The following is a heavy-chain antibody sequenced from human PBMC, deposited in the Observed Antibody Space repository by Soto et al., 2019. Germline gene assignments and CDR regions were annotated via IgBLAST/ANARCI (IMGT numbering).Heavy chain of an antibody. D-gene: IGHD2-8*01. J-gene: IGHJ6*02. V-gene: IGHV1-18*01. CDR2: ISAYNGNT. CDR1: GYTFTSYG. CDR3: ARNRPYCTNGVGYEDYYYGMDV. Sequence: QVQLVQSGAEVKKPGASVKVSCKASGYTFTSYGISWVRQAPGQGLEWMGWISAYNGNTNYAQKLQGRVTMTTDTSTSTAYMELRSLRSDDTAVYYCARNRPYCTNGVGYEDYYYGMDVWGQGTRSPSP.